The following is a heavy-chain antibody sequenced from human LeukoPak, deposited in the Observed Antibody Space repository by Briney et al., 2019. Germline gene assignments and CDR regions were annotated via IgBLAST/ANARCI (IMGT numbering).Heavy chain of an antibody. V-gene: IGHV4-59*08. CDR1: GGSIRSYY. Sequence: PSETLSLTCSVSGGSIRSYYWSWIRQPPGKGLEWIGYLYYSGNTNYNPSLKSRVTTAVDTSKNQFSPKLSSVTAADTAVYYCARYGDREWHFDLWGRGTLVTVSS. D-gene: IGHD2-21*02. CDR2: LYYSGNT. J-gene: IGHJ2*01. CDR3: ARYGDREWHFDL.